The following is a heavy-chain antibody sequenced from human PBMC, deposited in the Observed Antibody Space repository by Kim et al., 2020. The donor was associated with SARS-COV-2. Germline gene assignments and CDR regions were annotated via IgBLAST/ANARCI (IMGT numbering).Heavy chain of an antibody. J-gene: IGHJ5*02. CDR1: GFTFSNYA. CDR3: AKECTSASCTIFDP. Sequence: GGSLRLSCAASGFTFSNYAMSWVRQAPGKGLEWVSTIVGSGDTTYYADSVKGRFTVSRDSSKSTLYLQMNSLRAEDTAVYFCAKECTSASCTIFDPWGQGTLVTVSS. CDR2: IVGSGDTT. D-gene: IGHD2-2*01. V-gene: IGHV3-23*01.